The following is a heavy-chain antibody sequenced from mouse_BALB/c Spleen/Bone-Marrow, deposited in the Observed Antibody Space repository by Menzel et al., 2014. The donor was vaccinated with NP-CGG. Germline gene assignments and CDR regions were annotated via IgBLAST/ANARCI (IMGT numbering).Heavy chain of an antibody. V-gene: IGHV1S137*01. CDR2: ISTYYGDA. Sequence: LVESGAELVRPGVSVKLSCKGSGYTFTDYAMHWVKQSHAKSLEWIGVISTYYGDASYNQKFKGKATMTVDKSSSTAYMELARLTSEDSAIYYCARDAMDYWGQGSSVTVSS. CDR3: ARDAMDY. CDR1: GYTFTDYA. J-gene: IGHJ4*01.